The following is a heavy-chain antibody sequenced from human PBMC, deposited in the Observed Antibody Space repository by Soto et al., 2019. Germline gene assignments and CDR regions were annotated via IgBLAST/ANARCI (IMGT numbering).Heavy chain of an antibody. V-gene: IGHV4-61*01. CDR1: GGSGSSGSYY. J-gene: IGHJ5*01. Sequence: QVQLRESGPGLVQPSATLSLTCTVSGGSGSSGSYYWSWIRHPPGKGLEWIGYIYYSGSTSYNPSLKSRVTMSVDTSKNQFSLKLSSVTAADTAVYYCSRTGFCSGDACYPNWFDSSVQGTLVTVSS. CDR2: IYYSGST. CDR3: SRTGFCSGDACYPNWFDS. D-gene: IGHD2-15*01.